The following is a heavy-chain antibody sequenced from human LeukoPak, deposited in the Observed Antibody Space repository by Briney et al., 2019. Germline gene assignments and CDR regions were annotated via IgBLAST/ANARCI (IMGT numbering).Heavy chain of an antibody. V-gene: IGHV1-46*01. CDR1: GYTFTSYY. CDR3: AKAASLWSYGGFDN. J-gene: IGHJ4*02. D-gene: IGHD2-2*01. CDR2: INPSGGHA. Sequence: ASVKVSCKASGYTFTSYYMHWVRQAPGQGLEWMGIINPSGGHATYAQKFQGRVIMTRDTSTSTVYMDLSSLRSEDTAVYYWAKAASLWSYGGFDNWGQGTLVTVSS.